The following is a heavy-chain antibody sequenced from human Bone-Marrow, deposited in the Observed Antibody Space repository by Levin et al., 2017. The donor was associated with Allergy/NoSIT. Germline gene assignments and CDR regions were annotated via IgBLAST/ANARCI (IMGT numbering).Heavy chain of an antibody. J-gene: IGHJ4*02. CDR3: ARAAALTSPLTY. D-gene: IGHD3-9*01. CDR2: ISDRNSDI. Sequence: GGSLRLSCAASGFTFITYYMNWVRQAPGKGLEWVSSISDRNSDIQYADSMKGRCTISRDNTKNSLYLQMNSLRAEDTAVYYCARAAALTSPLTYWGQGTLVTVSS. CDR1: GFTFITYY. V-gene: IGHV3-21*01.